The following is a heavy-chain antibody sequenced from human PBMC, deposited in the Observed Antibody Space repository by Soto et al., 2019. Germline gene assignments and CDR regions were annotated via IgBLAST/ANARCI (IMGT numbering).Heavy chain of an antibody. D-gene: IGHD2-21*02. CDR3: AFLVVVTAISFQSWFAP. CDR1: GGTFSSYA. V-gene: IGHV1-69*06. J-gene: IGHJ5*02. Sequence: QVQLVQSGAEVKKPGSSVKVSCKASGGTFSSYAISWVRQAPGQGLEWMGGIIPIFGTANYAQKFQGRVTITADKSTSTAYMELSSLRSEDTAVYYCAFLVVVTAISFQSWFAPWGQGTLVTVSS. CDR2: IIPIFGTA.